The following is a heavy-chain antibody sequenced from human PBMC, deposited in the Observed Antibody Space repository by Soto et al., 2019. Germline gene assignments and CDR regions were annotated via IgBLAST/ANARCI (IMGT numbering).Heavy chain of an antibody. CDR3: ARTDRGFYGLDV. CDR2: ISAAGDP. Sequence: EVQLVESGGGLVQPGGSLRLSCEASGFTFRNYDMHWVRQCTGKGLEWVSGISAAGDPDYADSVEGRFTISRENAQNSFFLQMNSLRVGDTAVYYCARTDRGFYGLDVWGQGTTVIVSS. CDR1: GFTFRNYD. J-gene: IGHJ6*02. V-gene: IGHV3-13*05.